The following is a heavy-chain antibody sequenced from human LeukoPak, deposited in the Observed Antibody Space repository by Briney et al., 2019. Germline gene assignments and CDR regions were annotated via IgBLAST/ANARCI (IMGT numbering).Heavy chain of an antibody. CDR2: IYYSGST. D-gene: IGHD3-9*01. Sequence: SETLSLTCTVSGGSISSYYWSWIRQPPGKGLEWIGYIYYSGSTNYNPSLKSRDTISVDTSKNQFSLKLSSVTAADTAVYYCARNYDILTGYYVLDYWGQGTLVTVSS. CDR3: ARNYDILTGYYVLDY. CDR1: GGSISSYY. V-gene: IGHV4-59*01. J-gene: IGHJ4*02.